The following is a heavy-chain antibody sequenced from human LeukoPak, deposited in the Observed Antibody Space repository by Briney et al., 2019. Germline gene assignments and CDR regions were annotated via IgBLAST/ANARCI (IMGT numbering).Heavy chain of an antibody. CDR2: ISYDGSNK. V-gene: IGHV3-30-3*01. CDR3: ARGTTALRYFDWSDFDY. Sequence: GGSLRLSCAASGFTFSSYAMHWVRQAPGKGLEWVAVISYDGSNKYYADSVKGRFTISRDNSKNTLYLQMNSLRAEDTAVYYCARGTTALRYFDWSDFDYWGQGTLVTVSS. J-gene: IGHJ4*02. D-gene: IGHD3-9*01. CDR1: GFTFSSYA.